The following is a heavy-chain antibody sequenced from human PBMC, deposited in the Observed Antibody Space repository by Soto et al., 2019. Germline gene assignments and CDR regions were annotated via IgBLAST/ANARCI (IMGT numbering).Heavy chain of an antibody. V-gene: IGHV4-4*02. D-gene: IGHD1-26*01. Sequence: QVQLQESGPGLVKPSGTLSLTCAVSGGSISSSNWWSWVRQPPGKGLACIGEIYHRGSTNYNPSLKRRVTISGDESKNKCYLKLSSVTAEDTAVYDCARVSGRYYYGMDVWGQGTTGTVSS. CDR2: IYHRGST. CDR1: GGSISSSNW. CDR3: ARVSGRYYYGMDV. J-gene: IGHJ6*02.